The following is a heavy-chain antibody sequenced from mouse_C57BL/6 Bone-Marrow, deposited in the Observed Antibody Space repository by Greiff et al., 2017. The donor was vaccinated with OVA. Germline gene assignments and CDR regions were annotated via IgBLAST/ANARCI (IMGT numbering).Heavy chain of an antibody. J-gene: IGHJ2*01. CDR3: TSYYYGSSYGY. CDR2: IDPENGDT. Sequence: VQLQQSGAELVRPGASVKLSCTASGFNIKDDYMHWVKQRPEKGLEWIGWIDPENGDTEYASKFQGKATITADTSSNTAYLQLSSLTSEDTAVYYCTSYYYGSSYGYWGQGTTLTVSS. CDR1: GFNIKDDY. V-gene: IGHV14-4*01. D-gene: IGHD1-1*01.